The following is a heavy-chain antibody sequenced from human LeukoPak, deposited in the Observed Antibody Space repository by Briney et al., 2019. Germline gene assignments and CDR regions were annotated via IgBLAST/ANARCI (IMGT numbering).Heavy chain of an antibody. CDR2: ISSDGGST. V-gene: IGHV3-64*01. CDR3: ARLVGGSLYFDY. J-gene: IGHJ4*02. D-gene: IGHD1-26*01. Sequence: PGVSLRLSCAASGFTFSSYAMHWVRQAPGKGLEYVSAISSDGGSTYYANSVKGRFTISRDNSKNTLYLQMGSLRAEDMAVYYCARLVGGSLYFDYWGQGTLVTVSS. CDR1: GFTFSSYA.